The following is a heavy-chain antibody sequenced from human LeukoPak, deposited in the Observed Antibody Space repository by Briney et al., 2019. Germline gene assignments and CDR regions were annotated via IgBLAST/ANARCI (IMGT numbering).Heavy chain of an antibody. J-gene: IGHJ4*02. D-gene: IGHD6-19*01. CDR1: GDSVSSNSAA. CDR2: TYYNSKWYN. CDR3: AKDSGWRFDH. V-gene: IGHV6-1*01. Sequence: SQTLSLTCAISGDSVSSNSAAWNWIRQSPSRGLEWMGRTYYNSKWYNDYAVSLKSRITINPDTSKNQFSLQLNSVTPEDTAVYYCAKDSGWRFDHWGQGTLVTVTS.